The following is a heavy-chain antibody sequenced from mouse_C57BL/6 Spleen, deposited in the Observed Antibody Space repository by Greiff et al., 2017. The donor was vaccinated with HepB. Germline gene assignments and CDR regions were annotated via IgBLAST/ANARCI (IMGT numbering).Heavy chain of an antibody. J-gene: IGHJ3*01. Sequence: DVQLVESGGGLVKPGGSLKLSCAASGFTFSDYGMHWVRQAPEKGLEWVAYISSGSSTIYYADTVTGRFTISRDNAKNPLFLQMTSLRSEDTAMYYCARSAWFAYWGQGTLVTVSA. CDR2: ISSGSSTI. V-gene: IGHV5-17*01. CDR3: ARSAWFAY. CDR1: GFTFSDYG.